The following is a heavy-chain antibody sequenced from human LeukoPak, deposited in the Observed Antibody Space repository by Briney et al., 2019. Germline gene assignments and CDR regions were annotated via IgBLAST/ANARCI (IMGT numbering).Heavy chain of an antibody. D-gene: IGHD3-9*01. CDR1: GGSISSYY. CDR3: ARDTLRYFDWLSTPYYYYYMDV. CDR2: IYTSGST. J-gene: IGHJ6*03. Sequence: SETLSLTCTVSGGSISSYYWSWIRQPAGKGLEWIGRIYTSGSTNYNPSLKSRVTMLVDTSKNQFSLKLSSVTAADTAVYYCARDTLRYFDWLSTPYYYYYMDVWGKGTTVTVSS. V-gene: IGHV4-4*07.